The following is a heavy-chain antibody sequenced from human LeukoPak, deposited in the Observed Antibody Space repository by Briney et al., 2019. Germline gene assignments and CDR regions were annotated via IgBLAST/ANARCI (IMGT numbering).Heavy chain of an antibody. J-gene: IGHJ4*02. CDR1: GYPISSGYY. D-gene: IGHD3-22*01. Sequence: SETLSLTCTVSGYPISSGYYWAWIRQSPGKGLEWIGSIYYSGSTYYNPSLKSRVTISVDTSKNQFSLKLSSVTAADTAVYYCARHHVTMIDFDYWGQGTLVTVSS. V-gene: IGHV4-38-2*02. CDR2: IYYSGST. CDR3: ARHHVTMIDFDY.